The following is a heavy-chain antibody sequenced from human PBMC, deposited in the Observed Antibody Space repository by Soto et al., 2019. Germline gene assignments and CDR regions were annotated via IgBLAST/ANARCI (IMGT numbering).Heavy chain of an antibody. CDR3: ARDDYRKKNWFDP. CDR1: GGAFSSYT. Sequence: SVKVSCKASGGAFSSYTISWVRQAPGQGLEWMGRIIPILGIANYAQKFQGRVTITADKSTSTAYMELSSLRSEDTAVYYCARDDYRKKNWFDPWGQGTLVTVSS. J-gene: IGHJ5*02. V-gene: IGHV1-69*04. CDR2: IIPILGIA. D-gene: IGHD4-4*01.